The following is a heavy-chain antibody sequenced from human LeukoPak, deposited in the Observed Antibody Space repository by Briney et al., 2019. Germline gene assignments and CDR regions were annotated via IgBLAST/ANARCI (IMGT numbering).Heavy chain of an antibody. V-gene: IGHV3-33*06. J-gene: IGHJ4*02. D-gene: IGHD5/OR15-5a*01. CDR2: IWYDGSSK. CDR1: GFTFSSSG. Sequence: GGSLRLSCAASGFTFSSSGMHWVRQAPGKGLEWVAVIWYDGSSKYYADSVKGRFTISRDNSKNTLYLQMNSLRAEDTAVYYCAKASRSTSIDYWGQGTLVTVSS. CDR3: AKASRSTSIDY.